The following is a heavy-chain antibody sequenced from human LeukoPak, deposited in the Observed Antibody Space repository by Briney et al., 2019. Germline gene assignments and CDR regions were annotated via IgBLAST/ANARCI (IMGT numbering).Heavy chain of an antibody. CDR2: INPNSGGT. CDR3: ARVGGDYSWFDP. Sequence: ASVKVSCKASGYTFTSYGISWVRQAPGQGLEWMGWINPNSGGTNYAQKLQGRVTMTTDTSTSTAYMELRSLRSDDTAVYYCARVGGDYSWFDPWGQGTLVTVSS. V-gene: IGHV1-18*01. D-gene: IGHD4-17*01. J-gene: IGHJ5*02. CDR1: GYTFTSYG.